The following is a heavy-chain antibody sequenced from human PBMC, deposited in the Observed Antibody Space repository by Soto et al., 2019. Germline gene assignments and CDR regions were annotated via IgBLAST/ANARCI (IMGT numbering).Heavy chain of an antibody. CDR3: AKVLRFLERSDAFDI. CDR2: ISWNSGSI. V-gene: IGHV3-9*01. Sequence: GGSLRLSCAASGFTFDDYAMHWVRQAPGKGLEWVSGISWNSGSIGYADSVKGRFTISRDNAKNSLYLQMNSLRAEDTALYYCAKVLRFLERSDAFDIWGQGTMVTVSS. CDR1: GFTFDDYA. J-gene: IGHJ3*02. D-gene: IGHD3-3*01.